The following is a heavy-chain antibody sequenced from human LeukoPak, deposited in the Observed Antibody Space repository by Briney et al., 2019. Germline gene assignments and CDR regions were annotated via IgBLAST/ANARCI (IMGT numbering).Heavy chain of an antibody. CDR1: GFTFSDYY. CDR2: ISSSGSTI. V-gene: IGHV3-11*01. D-gene: IGHD3-3*01. Sequence: PGGSLRLSCAASGFTFSDYYMSWIRQAPGKGLEWVSYISSSGSTIYYADSVKGRFTISRDNAKNSLYLQMNSLRAEDTAVYYCARGRRITILGVVTGVPRYYMDVWGKGTTVTVSS. CDR3: ARGRRITILGVVTGVPRYYMDV. J-gene: IGHJ6*03.